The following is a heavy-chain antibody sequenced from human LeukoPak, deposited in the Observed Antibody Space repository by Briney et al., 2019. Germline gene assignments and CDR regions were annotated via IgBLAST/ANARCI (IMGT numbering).Heavy chain of an antibody. Sequence: SGTLSLTCTVSGGSISSSSYYWGWIRQPPGKGLEWIGSIYYSGSTYYNPSLKSRVTISVDTSKNQFSLKLSSVTAADTAVYYCARDGVYSNYDYWGQGTLVTVSS. J-gene: IGHJ4*02. V-gene: IGHV4-39*07. CDR3: ARDGVYSNYDY. CDR1: GGSISSSSYY. CDR2: IYYSGST. D-gene: IGHD4-11*01.